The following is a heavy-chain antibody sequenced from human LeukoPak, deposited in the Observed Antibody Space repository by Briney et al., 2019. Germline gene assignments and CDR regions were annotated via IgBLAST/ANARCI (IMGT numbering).Heavy chain of an antibody. CDR1: GGSINTVGYS. V-gene: IGHV4-30-2*01. D-gene: IGHD5-24*01. J-gene: IGHJ4*02. CDR3: ARVEMVRVFFDS. CDR2: IYHTGSA. Sequence: PSETLSLTCTVSGGSINTVGYSWSWIRQPPGKGLEWIGYIYHTGSAHYNPSLKSRVNISVDSSKDQFSLKMTSVTAADTALYYCARVEMVRVFFDSWGQGTLVTVSS.